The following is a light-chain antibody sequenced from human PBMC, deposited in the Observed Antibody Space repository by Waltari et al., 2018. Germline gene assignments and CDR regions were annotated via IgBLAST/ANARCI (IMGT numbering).Light chain of an antibody. Sequence: EVVMTQSPATLSVSPGERVTLFCRASQSVGNNVAWYQQKPGQAPRPLIYVASTRATGVPDRFSGSGSGTEFTLTVTSLQSEDFAVYYCQQYNNWPPLTFGGGTKVDLK. CDR2: VAS. J-gene: IGKJ4*01. CDR1: QSVGNN. V-gene: IGKV3-15*01. CDR3: QQYNNWPPLT.